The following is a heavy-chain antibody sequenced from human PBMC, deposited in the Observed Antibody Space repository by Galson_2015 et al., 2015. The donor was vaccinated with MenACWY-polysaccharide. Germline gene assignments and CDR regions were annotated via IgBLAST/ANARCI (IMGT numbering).Heavy chain of an antibody. J-gene: IGHJ4*02. CDR2: ISWNSGSI. Sequence: LRLSCAASGFSFDDYAMHWVRQAPGKGLEWVSGISWNSGSIGYADSVKGRFTISRDNAKNSLYLQMNSLRAEDTALYYCAKDILGVTGRYFDYWGQGTLVTVSS. CDR1: GFSFDDYA. D-gene: IGHD3-3*01. V-gene: IGHV3-9*01. CDR3: AKDILGVTGRYFDY.